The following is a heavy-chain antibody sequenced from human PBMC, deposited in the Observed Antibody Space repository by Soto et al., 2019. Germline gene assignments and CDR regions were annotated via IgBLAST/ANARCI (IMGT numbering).Heavy chain of an antibody. V-gene: IGHV3-23*01. CDR2: ISGSGGST. Sequence: EVQLLESGGGLVQPGGSLRLSCAASGFTFSSYAMSWVRQAPGKGLEWVSAISGSGGSTYYADSVKGRFTISRDNSKNTLYLQMNSLRAEDTAVYYCAKSLQYCSSTSCYAEPYYYYYYGMDVW. D-gene: IGHD2-2*01. CDR1: GFTFSSYA. CDR3: AKSLQYCSSTSCYAEPYYYYYYGMDV. J-gene: IGHJ6*01.